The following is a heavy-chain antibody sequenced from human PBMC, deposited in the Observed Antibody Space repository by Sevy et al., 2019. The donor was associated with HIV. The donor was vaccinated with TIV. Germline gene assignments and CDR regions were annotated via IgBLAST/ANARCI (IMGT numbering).Heavy chain of an antibody. V-gene: IGHV3-74*01. J-gene: IGHJ4*02. CDR3: ARGYFGDY. CDR1: GFTFSSYW. Sequence: GGSLRLSCAASGFTFSSYWMHWVRQAPGKGLMWVSRINSDGSSTSYADSVKGRFTISRDTSKNTLYLQMNSLRAEDTAVYYCARGYFGDYWGQRTLVTVSS. D-gene: IGHD3-10*01. CDR2: INSDGSST.